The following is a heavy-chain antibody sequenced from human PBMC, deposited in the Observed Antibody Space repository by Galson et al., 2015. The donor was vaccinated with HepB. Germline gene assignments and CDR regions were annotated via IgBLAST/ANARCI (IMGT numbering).Heavy chain of an antibody. Sequence: CAISGDSVSSNSAAWNRIRQSPSRGLEWLGRTYYRSKWYNDYAVSVKSRITINPDTSKNQFSLQLNSVTPEDTAVYYCARGTTVTKNWFDPWGQGTLVTVSS. CDR1: GDSVSSNSAA. CDR3: ARGTTVTKNWFDP. D-gene: IGHD4-17*01. V-gene: IGHV6-1*01. J-gene: IGHJ5*02. CDR2: TYYRSKWYN.